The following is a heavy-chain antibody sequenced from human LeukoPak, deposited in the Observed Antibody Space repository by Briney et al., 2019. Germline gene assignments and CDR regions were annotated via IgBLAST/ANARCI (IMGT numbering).Heavy chain of an antibody. D-gene: IGHD3-22*01. Sequence: PGGSLRLSCAASGFTFSSYSMNWVRQAPGKGLEWVSYISSSSSTIYYADSVKGRFTISRDNAKNSLYLQMNSLRAEDTAVYYCARSRRINYYDSSGYLDYWGQGTLVTVSS. CDR2: ISSSSSTI. CDR3: ARSRRINYYDSSGYLDY. J-gene: IGHJ4*02. V-gene: IGHV3-48*01. CDR1: GFTFSSYS.